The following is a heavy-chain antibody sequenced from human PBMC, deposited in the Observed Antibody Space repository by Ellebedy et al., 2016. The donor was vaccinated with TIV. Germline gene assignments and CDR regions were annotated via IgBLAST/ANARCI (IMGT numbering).Heavy chain of an antibody. CDR3: RPGHYSDA. CDR1: GFSLSNSF. CDR2: LTADGRST. V-gene: IGHV3-23*01. J-gene: IGHJ4*02. Sequence: GGSLRLSXAASGFSLSNSFMSWIRQAPGKGPEWVSTLTADGRSTYFADSVKGRFTISRDNSKNTVYLQMNSLRSEDTAVYYCRPGHYSDAWGQGTLVTVSS.